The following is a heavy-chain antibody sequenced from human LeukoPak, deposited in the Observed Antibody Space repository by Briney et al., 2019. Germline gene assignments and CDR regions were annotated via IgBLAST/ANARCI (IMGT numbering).Heavy chain of an antibody. CDR1: GFTFSDYY. J-gene: IGHJ6*03. CDR3: AREIYYYYMDV. Sequence: GGSLRLSCAASGFTFSDYYMSWLRQAPGKGLEWVSYISSSGSTIYYADSVKGRFTISRDNGKNSLYLQMNSLRAEDTAVYYCAREIYYYYMDVWGKGTTVTISS. CDR2: ISSSGSTI. V-gene: IGHV3-11*04.